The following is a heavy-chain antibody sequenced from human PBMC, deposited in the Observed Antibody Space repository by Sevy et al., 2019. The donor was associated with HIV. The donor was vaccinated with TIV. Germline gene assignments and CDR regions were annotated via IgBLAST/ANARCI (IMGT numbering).Heavy chain of an antibody. Sequence: SETLSLTCAVYGGSFSGYYWSWIRQPPGKGLEWIGEINHSGSTNYNPSLKSRVSISVDTSKNQFSLKLSSVTAADTAVYYCASWSNYGSESDYYYGMDVWGQGTTVTVSS. D-gene: IGHD4-4*01. J-gene: IGHJ6*02. CDR1: GGSFSGYY. V-gene: IGHV4-34*01. CDR2: INHSGST. CDR3: ASWSNYGSESDYYYGMDV.